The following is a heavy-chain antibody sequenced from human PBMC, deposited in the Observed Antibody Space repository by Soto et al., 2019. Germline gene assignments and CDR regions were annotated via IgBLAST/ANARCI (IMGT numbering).Heavy chain of an antibody. Sequence: SSETLSLTCTVSGGSISSGDYYWSWIRQPPGKGLECVGYIYYSGSTNYNPSLKSRVTISVDTSKNQFSLKLTSVTAADTALYYCARDYFDSSDYTTNWFDPWGQGSLVTVS. CDR1: GGSISSGDYY. CDR2: IYYSGST. J-gene: IGHJ5*02. CDR3: ARDYFDSSDYTTNWFDP. D-gene: IGHD3-22*01. V-gene: IGHV4-61*08.